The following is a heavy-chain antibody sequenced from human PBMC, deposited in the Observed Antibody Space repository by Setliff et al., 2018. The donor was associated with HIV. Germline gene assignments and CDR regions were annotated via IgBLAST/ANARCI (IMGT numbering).Heavy chain of an antibody. CDR1: TFTFRTYW. CDR3: VRDSINYDKAFDI. J-gene: IGHJ3*02. V-gene: IGHV3-7*03. Sequence: GGSLRLSCAASTFTFRTYWMSWVRQAPGKGLEWVANIKEDGVEKWYVDSVKGRFTISRDNVMNSLYLQMNSLRAEDTAVYYCVRDSINYDKAFDIWGQGTMVTVS. CDR2: IKEDGVEK. D-gene: IGHD3-16*01.